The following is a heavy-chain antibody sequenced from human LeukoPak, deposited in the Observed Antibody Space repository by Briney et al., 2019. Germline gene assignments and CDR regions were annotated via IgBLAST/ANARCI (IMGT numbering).Heavy chain of an antibody. CDR3: ARDTSVPQDWYSSGWYNWFDP. V-gene: IGHV3-21*01. D-gene: IGHD6-19*01. CDR1: GFTFSSYS. CDR2: ISSSSSYI. Sequence: GGSLRLSCAASGFTFSSYSMNWVRQAPGKGLERVSSISSSSSYIYYADSVEGRFTISRDNAKNSLYLQMNSLRAEDTAVYYCARDTSVPQDWYSSGWYNWFDPWGQGTLVTVSS. J-gene: IGHJ5*02.